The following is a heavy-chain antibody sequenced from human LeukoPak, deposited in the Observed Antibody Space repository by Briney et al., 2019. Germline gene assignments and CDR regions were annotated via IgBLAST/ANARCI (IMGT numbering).Heavy chain of an antibody. J-gene: IGHJ4*02. Sequence: SVKVSCKASGGTFISYAISWVRQAPGQGLEWMGGIIPIFGTANYAQKFQGRVTITADESTSTAYMELSSLRSEDTAVYYCARDPSSGLYYFDYWGQGTLVTVSS. V-gene: IGHV1-69*01. CDR2: IIPIFGTA. D-gene: IGHD6-19*01. CDR1: GGTFISYA. CDR3: ARDPSSGLYYFDY.